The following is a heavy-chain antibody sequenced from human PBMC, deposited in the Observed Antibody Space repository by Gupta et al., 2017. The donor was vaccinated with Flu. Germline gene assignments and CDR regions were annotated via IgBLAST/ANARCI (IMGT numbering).Heavy chain of an antibody. CDR3: VRHFSDRDAFDV. Sequence: FGTYFISWVRQAPGKGLEWVSSISSSSSYIYYTDSVKGRFTIARDNAKNSLSLQLNSLRVEDTAVYYCVRHFSDRDAFDVWGQGTMVTVFS. V-gene: IGHV3-21*01. CDR2: ISSSSSYI. CDR1: FGTYF. J-gene: IGHJ3*01. D-gene: IGHD3-22*01.